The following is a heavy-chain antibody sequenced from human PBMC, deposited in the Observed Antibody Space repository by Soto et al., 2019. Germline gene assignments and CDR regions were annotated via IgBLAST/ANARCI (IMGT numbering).Heavy chain of an antibody. V-gene: IGHV4-59*01. CDR3: ARDRGGYVMNYYDSSGYIDAFDI. CDR2: IYYSGST. Sequence: SETLSLTCTVSGGSISSYYWSWIRQPPGKGLEWIGYIYYSGSTNYNPSLKSRVTISVDTSKNQFSLKLSSVTAADAAVYYCARDRGGYVMNYYDSSGYIDAFDIWGQGTMVTVSS. CDR1: GGSISSYY. D-gene: IGHD3-22*01. J-gene: IGHJ3*02.